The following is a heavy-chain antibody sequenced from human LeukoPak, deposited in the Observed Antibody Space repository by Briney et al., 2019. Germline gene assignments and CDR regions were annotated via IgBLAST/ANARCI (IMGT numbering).Heavy chain of an antibody. CDR1: GGSISSYY. Sequence: SETLSLTCTVSGGSISSYYWSWIRQPPGKGLEWIGYIYYSGTTNYNPSLKSRVTISVDTSKNQFSLKLSSVTAADTAVYYCASTILWYFDLWGRGTLVTVSS. CDR2: IYYSGTT. J-gene: IGHJ2*01. V-gene: IGHV4-59*01. D-gene: IGHD3-3*01. CDR3: ASTILWYFDL.